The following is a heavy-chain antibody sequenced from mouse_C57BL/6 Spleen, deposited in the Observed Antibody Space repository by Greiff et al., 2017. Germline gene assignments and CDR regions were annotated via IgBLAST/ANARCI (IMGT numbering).Heavy chain of an antibody. J-gene: IGHJ2*02. CDR3: AKRGGYDHLDY. Sequence: QVQLQQSGAGLVKPGASVKLSCTASGYTFTSYWMHWVKQRPGRGLEWVGRIDPNSGGTKYNEKFKSKITLTVYKPSSTADMQLSSLTSEDATVYYCAKRGGYDHLDYWGQGTSLTVSS. V-gene: IGHV1-72*01. CDR2: IDPNSGGT. CDR1: GYTFTSYW. D-gene: IGHD2-10*02.